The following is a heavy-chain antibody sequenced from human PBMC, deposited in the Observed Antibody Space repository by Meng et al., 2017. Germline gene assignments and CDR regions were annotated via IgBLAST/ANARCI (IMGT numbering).Heavy chain of an antibody. J-gene: IGHJ6*02. Sequence: SETLSLTCAVSGGSISSSNWWSWARQPPGKGREWIGEIYHSGSTNYNPSLKSRVTISVDKSKNQFSLKLSSVTAADTAVYYCARFYSSGWYSLRNYYYYGMDVWGQGTTVTVSS. D-gene: IGHD6-19*01. V-gene: IGHV4-4*02. CDR1: GGSISSSNW. CDR2: IYHSGST. CDR3: ARFYSSGWYSLRNYYYYGMDV.